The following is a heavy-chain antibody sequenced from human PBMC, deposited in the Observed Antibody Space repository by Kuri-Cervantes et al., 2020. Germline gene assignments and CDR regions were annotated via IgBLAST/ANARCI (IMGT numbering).Heavy chain of an antibody. J-gene: IGHJ3*02. CDR2: ISFDGSIQ. D-gene: IGHD2-21*02. Sequence: GESLKISCAASGFTFRSSAMHWVRQAPGKGLEWVTVISFDGSIQYYTDSVKGRFTISRDNSKNTLYLQMNSLRAEDTAVYYCARAGDWDAFDIWGQGTMVTVSS. CDR3: ARAGDWDAFDI. CDR1: GFTFRSSA. V-gene: IGHV3-30*14.